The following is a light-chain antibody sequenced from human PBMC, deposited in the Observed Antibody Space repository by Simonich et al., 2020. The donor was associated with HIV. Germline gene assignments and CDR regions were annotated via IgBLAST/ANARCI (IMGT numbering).Light chain of an antibody. V-gene: IGKV3-20*01. CDR1: QSVSAGY. CDR3: QQYGSSPYT. J-gene: IGKJ2*01. CDR2: GAS. Sequence: EIVLTQSPGTLSLSPGERATLSCRASQSVSAGYLAWYQQKPGQAPRLLIYGASSRATGSPDRFSGSGSGTDFTLTISRLEPEDFAVYYCQQYGSSPYTFGQGTKLEIK.